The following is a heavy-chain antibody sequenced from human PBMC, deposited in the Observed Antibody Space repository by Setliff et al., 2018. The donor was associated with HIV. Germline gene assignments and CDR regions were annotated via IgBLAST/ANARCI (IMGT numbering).Heavy chain of an antibody. CDR1: GDSMNNFY. J-gene: IGHJ5*01. D-gene: IGHD3-22*01. CDR2: INYDGKT. Sequence: PSETLSLTCAVYGDSMNNFYWSWIRQPPGKGLEWIGQINYDGKTNYNPSLKSRVTVSVDKSKDQLSLNLNSVTAADTAVYFCARVLSSGYAGPFDSWGQGTLVTVSS. V-gene: IGHV4-59*01. CDR3: ARVLSSGYAGPFDS.